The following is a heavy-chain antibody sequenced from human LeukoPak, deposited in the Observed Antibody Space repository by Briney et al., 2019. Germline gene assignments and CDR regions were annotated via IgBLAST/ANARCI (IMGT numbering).Heavy chain of an antibody. J-gene: IGHJ6*02. CDR2: ISSSSSYI. CDR3: ARDGGFRYFDWPPLGDYYGMDV. Sequence: GGSLRLSCAASGFTFSSYSMNWVRQAPGKGLEWVSSISSSSSYIYYADSVKGRFTISRDNAKNSLYLQMNSLRAEDTAVYYCARDGGFRYFDWPPLGDYYGMDVWGQGTTVTVSS. V-gene: IGHV3-21*01. D-gene: IGHD3-9*01. CDR1: GFTFSSYS.